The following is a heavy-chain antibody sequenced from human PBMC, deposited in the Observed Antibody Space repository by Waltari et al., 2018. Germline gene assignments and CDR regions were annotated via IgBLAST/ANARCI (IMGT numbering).Heavy chain of an antibody. Sequence: EVQLVESGGGLVQPGGCLRLSCAASGFTFRSHETNWVRQAPGKGLEWVSYISSSGSTIYYADSVKGRFTISRDNAKNSLYLQMNSLRAEDTAVYYCARSSTVGKAFDIWGQGTMVTVSS. V-gene: IGHV3-48*03. CDR1: GFTFRSHE. CDR2: ISSSGSTI. CDR3: ARSSTVGKAFDI. D-gene: IGHD4-17*01. J-gene: IGHJ3*02.